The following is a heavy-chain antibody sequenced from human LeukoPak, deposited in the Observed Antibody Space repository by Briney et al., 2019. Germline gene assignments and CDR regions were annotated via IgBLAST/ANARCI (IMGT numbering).Heavy chain of an antibody. CDR2: ISSSSSYI. Sequence: PGGSLRLSCAASGFTFSSYSMNWVRQAPGKGLEWVSSISSSSSYIYYADSVKGRFTISRDNAKNTLYLHMNSLRAEDMAVYYCARDHSSSSFGYWGQGTLVTVSS. J-gene: IGHJ4*02. CDR3: ARDHSSSSFGY. V-gene: IGHV3-21*01. D-gene: IGHD6-6*01. CDR1: GFTFSSYS.